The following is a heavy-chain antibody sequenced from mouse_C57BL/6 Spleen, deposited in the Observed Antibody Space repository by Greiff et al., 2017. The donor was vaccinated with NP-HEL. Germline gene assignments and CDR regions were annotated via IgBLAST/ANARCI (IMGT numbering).Heavy chain of an antibody. J-gene: IGHJ3*01. CDR2: IYPRSGNT. CDR1: GYTFTSYG. V-gene: IGHV1-81*01. D-gene: IGHD2-5*01. Sequence: QVQLQQSGAELARPGASVKLSCKASGYTFTSYGISWVKQRTGQGLEWIGEIYPRSGNTYYNEKFKGKATLTADKSSSTAYMELRSLTSEDSAVYFCARLAYSNYGGGLFAYWGQGTLVTVSA. CDR3: ARLAYSNYGGGLFAY.